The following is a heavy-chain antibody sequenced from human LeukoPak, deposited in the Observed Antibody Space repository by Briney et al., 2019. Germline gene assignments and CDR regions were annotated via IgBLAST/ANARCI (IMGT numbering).Heavy chain of an antibody. CDR1: GGSISSSSYY. CDR2: IYYSGST. V-gene: IGHV4-39*07. Sequence: PSETLSLTCTVSGGSISSSSYYWGWIRQPPGKGLEWIGSIYYSGSTYYNPSLKSRVTISVDTSKNQFSLKLSSVTAADTAVYYCARDMRSYDSSGYYYGPPLLGGQGTLVTVSS. J-gene: IGHJ4*02. D-gene: IGHD3-22*01. CDR3: ARDMRSYDSSGYYYGPPLL.